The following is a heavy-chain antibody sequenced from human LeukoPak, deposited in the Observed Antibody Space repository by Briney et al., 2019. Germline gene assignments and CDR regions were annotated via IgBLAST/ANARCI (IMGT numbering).Heavy chain of an antibody. CDR3: ANRFCTSSGCGVAY. Sequence: GGSLRLSCAASGFTFSNYGMLWVRQAPGKGLEWVAVVSYDGSDKHYADSVEGRFTISRDNSKNTLYLQVNSLRGDDTAVYYCANRFCTSSGCGVAYWGQGTLVTVSS. V-gene: IGHV3-30*18. D-gene: IGHD2-2*01. J-gene: IGHJ4*02. CDR1: GFTFSNYG. CDR2: VSYDGSDK.